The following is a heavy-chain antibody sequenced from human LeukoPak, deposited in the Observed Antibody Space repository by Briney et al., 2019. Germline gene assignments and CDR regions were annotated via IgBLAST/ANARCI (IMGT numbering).Heavy chain of an antibody. CDR3: ARDRGIAAADTFDT. D-gene: IGHD6-13*01. CDR1: GYTFTSYG. V-gene: IGHV1-18*01. CDR2: ISPDNGDT. J-gene: IGHJ5*02. Sequence: ASVKVSCKASGYTFTSYGISWVRQAPGQGLEWMGWISPDNGDTNYAQKFQGRVTMTTDTSTRTAYMELRSLRSDDTAVYYCARDRGIAAADTFDTWGQGTLVTVSS.